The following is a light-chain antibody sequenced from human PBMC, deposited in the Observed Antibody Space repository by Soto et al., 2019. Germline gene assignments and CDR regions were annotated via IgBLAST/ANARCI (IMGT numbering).Light chain of an antibody. J-gene: IGKJ3*01. CDR3: QQRSNWL. Sequence: EIVLTQSPATLSLSPGERATLSCRASQSVSNYVAWYQQKPGQAPRLLIYDASNMDTGIPARFSGSGSGTDFTLPISSLEPEDFAVYYCQQRSNWLFGPGTKVDIK. CDR2: DAS. V-gene: IGKV3-11*01. CDR1: QSVSNY.